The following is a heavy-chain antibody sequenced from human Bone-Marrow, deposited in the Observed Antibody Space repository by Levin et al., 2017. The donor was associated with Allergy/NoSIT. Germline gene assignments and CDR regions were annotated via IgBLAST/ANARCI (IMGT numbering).Heavy chain of an antibody. CDR2: IKQDGSEK. CDR1: GFTFRSYW. J-gene: IGHJ6*02. D-gene: IGHD2-21*02. CDR3: ARDFGDSPEYYYGVDV. Sequence: LSLPCAASGFTFRSYWMSWVRQAPGKGLEWVANIKQDGSEKYYVGSVKGRFTISRDNAKNSLYLQMNSLRAEDTAVYYCARDFGDSPEYYYGVDVWGQGTTVTVSS. V-gene: IGHV3-7*01.